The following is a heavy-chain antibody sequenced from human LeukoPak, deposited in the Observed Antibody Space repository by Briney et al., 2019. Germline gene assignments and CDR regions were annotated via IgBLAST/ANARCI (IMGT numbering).Heavy chain of an antibody. CDR1: GGSISNYY. V-gene: IGHV4-59*08. J-gene: IGHJ6*02. CDR3: ARHPGGVVGASYYYGMDV. D-gene: IGHD2-15*01. CDR2: IYYSGTT. Sequence: SETLSLTCTVSGGSISNYYWSWIRQPPGKGLEWIGYIYYSGTTNYNPSLKSRVTISVDTSRNQFSLKLSSVTAADTAMYYCARHPGGVVGASYYYGMDVWGQGTTVTVSS.